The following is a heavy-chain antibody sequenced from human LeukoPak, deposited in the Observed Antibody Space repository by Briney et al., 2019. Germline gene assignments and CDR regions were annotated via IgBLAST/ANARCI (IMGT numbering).Heavy chain of an antibody. Sequence: SETLSLTCTVSGGSISSYYWSWIRQPPGKGLEWIGSIYYSGSTNYNPSLKSRVTISVDTSKNQFSLKLSSVTAADTAVYYCASSTYYDFWSGYYYMDVWGKGTTVTVSS. CDR3: ASSTYYDFWSGYYYMDV. CDR2: IYYSGST. CDR1: GGSISSYY. J-gene: IGHJ6*03. V-gene: IGHV4-59*01. D-gene: IGHD3-3*01.